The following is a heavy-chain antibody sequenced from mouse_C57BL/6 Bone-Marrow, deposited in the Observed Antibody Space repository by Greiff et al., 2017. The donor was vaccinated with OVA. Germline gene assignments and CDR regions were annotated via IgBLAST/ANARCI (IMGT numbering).Heavy chain of an antibody. J-gene: IGHJ2*01. CDR2: IDPSDSET. V-gene: IGHV1-52*01. CDR3: ARMGYRGYFDY. CDR1: GYTFTSYW. D-gene: IGHD3-1*01. Sequence: VQLQQPGAELVRPGSSVKLSCKASGYTFTSYWMHWVKQRPIQGLEWIGNIDPSDSETHYNQKFQDKATLTVDKSSSTAYMQLSSLTSEDSAVYDCARMGYRGYFDYWGQGTTLTVSS.